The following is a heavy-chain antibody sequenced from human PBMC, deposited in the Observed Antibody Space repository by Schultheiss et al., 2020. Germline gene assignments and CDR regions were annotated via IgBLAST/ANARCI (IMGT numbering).Heavy chain of an antibody. D-gene: IGHD2/OR15-2a*01. CDR3: ARASNTYLYYFDF. J-gene: IGHJ4*02. Sequence: GGSLRLSCAASGFTFSSYVMHWVRQAPGKGLEWVTVISYDGSYKYDADSVTGRFSISRDNSKNTLYLEMNSLGSEDTAVFYCARASNTYLYYFDFWGQGTLVTVSS. CDR2: ISYDGSYK. V-gene: IGHV3-30*04. CDR1: GFTFSSYV.